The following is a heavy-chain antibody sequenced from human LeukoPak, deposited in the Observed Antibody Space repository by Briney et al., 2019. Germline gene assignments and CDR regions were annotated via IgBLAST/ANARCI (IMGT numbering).Heavy chain of an antibody. V-gene: IGHV4-4*07. Sequence: SETLSLTCTVSGGSISTYYWSWIRQPAGKGLEWIGRIYTSGSTNYNPSLKSRVTMSVDTSKNQFSLKLSSVTAADTAVYYCAREHDYGDYVGRMDVWGKGTTVTISS. D-gene: IGHD4-17*01. CDR1: GGSISTYY. CDR3: AREHDYGDYVGRMDV. CDR2: IYTSGST. J-gene: IGHJ6*04.